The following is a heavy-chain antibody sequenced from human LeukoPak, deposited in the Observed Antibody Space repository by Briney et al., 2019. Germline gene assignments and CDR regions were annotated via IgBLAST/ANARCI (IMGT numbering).Heavy chain of an antibody. J-gene: IGHJ4*02. CDR1: GASISNNNYY. CDR2: IYYTEST. CDR3: ARDRGWLRGEYYFDY. D-gene: IGHD3-10*01. V-gene: IGHV4-39*07. Sequence: SETLSLTCTVSGASISNNNYYWGWIRQPPGKGLEWIGGIYYTESTYYNPSLKSRVTISLDTSKNQFSLNLSSVTAADTAVYYCARDRGWLRGEYYFDYWGQGTLVTVSS.